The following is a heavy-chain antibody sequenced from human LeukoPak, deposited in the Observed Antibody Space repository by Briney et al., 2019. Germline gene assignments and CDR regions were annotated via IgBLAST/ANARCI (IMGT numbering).Heavy chain of an antibody. V-gene: IGHV4-38-2*01. CDR1: GYSISSGYY. Sequence: PSETLSLTCAVSGYSISSGYYWAWRRLPPGTGLEWIGNIYHSGSTYYNPSLKSRVTISLDTSKNQFSLKLSSVTAADTAMYYCARRDQRNWFDPWGQGTLVTVSS. CDR2: IYHSGST. D-gene: IGHD2-2*01. CDR3: ARRDQRNWFDP. J-gene: IGHJ5*02.